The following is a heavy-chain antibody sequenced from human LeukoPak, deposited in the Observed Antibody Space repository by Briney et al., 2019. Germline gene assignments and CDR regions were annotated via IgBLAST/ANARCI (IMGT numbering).Heavy chain of an antibody. V-gene: IGHV4-59*01. CDR2: INPSGIT. D-gene: IGHD4-17*01. CDR3: ARWTVTQNNWCDP. CDR1: GVSIRSNY. J-gene: IGHJ5*02. Sequence: SETLSLTCRVSGVSIRSNYWTWIRQPPGQGLEWVGYINPSGITNYNPSPRSRVTMSIDTSKSQFSLKLSSVTVADTAVYYCARWTVTQNNWCDPWGQGTLVTVSS.